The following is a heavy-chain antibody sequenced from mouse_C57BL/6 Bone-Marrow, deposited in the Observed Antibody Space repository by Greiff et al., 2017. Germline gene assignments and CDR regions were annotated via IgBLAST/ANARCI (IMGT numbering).Heavy chain of an antibody. CDR2: ISNGGGST. CDR1: GFTFSDYY. Sequence: EVKLVESGGGLVQPGGSLKLSCAASGFTFSDYYMYWVRQTPEKRLEWVAYISNGGGSTYYPDTVKGRFTLSRDNAKNTLYLQMSRLMSEDTAVYYCARRAFNFFFDYWGQGTTLTVSS. CDR3: ARRAFNFFFDY. V-gene: IGHV5-12*01. J-gene: IGHJ2*01. D-gene: IGHD4-1*02.